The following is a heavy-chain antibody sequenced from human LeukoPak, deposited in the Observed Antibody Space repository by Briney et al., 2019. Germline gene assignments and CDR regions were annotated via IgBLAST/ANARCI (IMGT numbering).Heavy chain of an antibody. CDR2: ISSLSGTI. D-gene: IGHD3-22*01. V-gene: IGHV3-48*01. J-gene: IGHJ4*02. CDR1: GFTFSSYS. Sequence: GGSLRLSCAASGFTFSSYSMNWVGQAPGEGLEWVSYISSLSGTIYSAASVKGRFTISRDNAKNSLYLQMNSLRAEDTAVYYCARFVSGYYPYPFDYWGQGTLVTVSS. CDR3: ARFVSGYYPYPFDY.